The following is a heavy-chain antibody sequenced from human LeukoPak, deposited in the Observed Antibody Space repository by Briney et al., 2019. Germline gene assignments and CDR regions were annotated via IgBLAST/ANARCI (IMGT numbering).Heavy chain of an antibody. CDR2: IYYSGST. CDR1: GGSISSYY. V-gene: IGHV4-59*01. J-gene: IGHJ4*02. CDR3: ARKRDGYNFNFDY. D-gene: IGHD5-24*01. Sequence: PSETLSLTCTVSGGSISSYYWSWIRQPPGKGLGWIGYIYYSGSTNYNPSLKSRVTISVDTSKNQFSLKLSSVTAADTAVYYCARKRDGYNFNFDYWGQGTLVTVSS.